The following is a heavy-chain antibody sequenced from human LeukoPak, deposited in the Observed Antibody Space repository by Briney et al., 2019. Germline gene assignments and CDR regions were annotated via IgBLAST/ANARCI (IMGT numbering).Heavy chain of an antibody. CDR2: IRHDGSNI. CDR1: GFSFSSYG. J-gene: IGHJ4*02. V-gene: IGHV3-30*02. D-gene: IGHD1-14*01. CDR3: AKGAIRGSITCYFDY. Sequence: QPGGSLRLSCAASGFSFSSYGMHWVRQAPGKGLEWVAFIRHDGSNINYADSVKGRFTISRDNSRNTLDLQMNSLRVDDTAVYYCAKGAIRGSITCYFDYWGQGTLVTVSS.